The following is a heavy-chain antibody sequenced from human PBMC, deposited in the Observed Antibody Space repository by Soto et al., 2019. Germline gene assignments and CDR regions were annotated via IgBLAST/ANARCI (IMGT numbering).Heavy chain of an antibody. Sequence: QVQLVQSGAELKKPGASVKVSCKASGYTFSNYDMNWVRQATGQGPEWIGWVNPNNGDTGHAQKSQGRVTLTTDISTTTAYMELTSLRSEDTAIYYCAKVSRKGSAIDFDYWGQGTLITVSS. CDR1: GYTFSNYD. J-gene: IGHJ4*02. V-gene: IGHV1-8*01. D-gene: IGHD3-10*01. CDR3: AKVSRKGSAIDFDY. CDR2: VNPNNGDT.